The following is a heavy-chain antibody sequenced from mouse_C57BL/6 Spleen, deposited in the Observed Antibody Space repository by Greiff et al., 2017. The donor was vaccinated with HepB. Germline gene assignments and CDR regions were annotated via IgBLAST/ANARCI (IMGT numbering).Heavy chain of an antibody. V-gene: IGHV1-61*01. D-gene: IGHD2-4*01. CDR2: IYPSDSET. Sequence: QVQLQQSGAELVRPGSSVKLSCKASGYTFTSYWMDWVKQRPGQGLEWIGNIYPSDSETHYNQKFKDKATLTVDKSSSTAYMQLSSLTSEDSAVYYCARRDDYDAAWFAYWGQGTLVTVSA. CDR1: GYTFTSYW. J-gene: IGHJ3*01. CDR3: ARRDDYDAAWFAY.